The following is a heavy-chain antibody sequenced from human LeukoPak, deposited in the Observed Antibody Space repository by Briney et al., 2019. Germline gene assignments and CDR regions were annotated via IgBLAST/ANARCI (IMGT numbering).Heavy chain of an antibody. Sequence: GASVKVSCKASGYTFTGYYMHWVRQAPGQGLGWMGWINPNSGGTNYAQKFQGRVTMTRDTSISTAYMELSRLRSDDTAVYYCARDARYCSSTSCYTPFDYWGQGTLVTVSS. J-gene: IGHJ4*02. D-gene: IGHD2-2*02. CDR3: ARDARYCSSTSCYTPFDY. CDR1: GYTFTGYY. V-gene: IGHV1-2*02. CDR2: INPNSGGT.